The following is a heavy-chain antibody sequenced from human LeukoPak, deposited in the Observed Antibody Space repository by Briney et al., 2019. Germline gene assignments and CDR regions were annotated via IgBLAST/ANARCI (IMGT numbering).Heavy chain of an antibody. V-gene: IGHV3-23*01. CDR1: GFTFSSYA. Sequence: GGSLRLSCAASGFTFSSYAMSWVRQAPGKGLEWVSAISGSGGSTYYADSVKGRFTISRDNSKNTLYLQMNSLRAEDTAVYYCARDGGGSWIYGFFDYWGQGTLVTVSS. CDR2: ISGSGGST. J-gene: IGHJ4*02. CDR3: ARDGGGSWIYGFFDY. D-gene: IGHD5-12*01.